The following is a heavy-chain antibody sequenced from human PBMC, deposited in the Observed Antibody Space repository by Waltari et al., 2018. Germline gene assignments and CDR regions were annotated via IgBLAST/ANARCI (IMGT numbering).Heavy chain of an antibody. D-gene: IGHD4-17*01. Sequence: EVQLVESGGGLVQPGGSLRLSCAASGFSLSDYGMNWVRQAPGKGMEWVSFISRSAPTIHYADSVKGRFTVSRDNTKNSLYLQMNSLRAEDTAVYYCARVWGVTTSDFWGQGTLVTVSS. CDR1: GFSLSDYG. V-gene: IGHV3-48*03. CDR2: ISRSAPTI. J-gene: IGHJ4*02. CDR3: ARVWGVTTSDF.